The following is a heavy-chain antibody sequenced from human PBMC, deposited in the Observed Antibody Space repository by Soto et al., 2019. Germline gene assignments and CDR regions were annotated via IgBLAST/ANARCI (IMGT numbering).Heavy chain of an antibody. CDR3: AGPGDSSDEDAFDI. CDR1: GGSFSGYY. CDR2: INHSGST. J-gene: IGHJ3*02. V-gene: IGHV4-34*01. D-gene: IGHD6-19*01. Sequence: QVQLQQWGAGLLKPSETLSLTCAVYGGSFSGYYWSWIRQPPGKGLEWIGEINHSGSTNYNPSLQSRVTISVDTSKNQFSLKLSSVTAADTAVYYCAGPGDSSDEDAFDIWGQGTMVTVSS.